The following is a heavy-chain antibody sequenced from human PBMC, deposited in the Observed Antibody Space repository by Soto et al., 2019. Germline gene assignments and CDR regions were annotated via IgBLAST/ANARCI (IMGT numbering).Heavy chain of an antibody. CDR1: GFTITNYA. J-gene: IGHJ4*02. Sequence: QVQLVESGGGVVPPGRSLRLSCVASGFTITNYAMHWVRQAPGKGLEWVALVSYDGINKFYAESVKGRFTISRDTSKNTLYLQTNTLRAEDTAVFYCARAAVRNGGNSYPPRYGGQGTLVTVSS. CDR3: ARAAVRNGGNSYPPRY. D-gene: IGHD7-27*01. CDR2: VSYDGINK. V-gene: IGHV3-30-3*01.